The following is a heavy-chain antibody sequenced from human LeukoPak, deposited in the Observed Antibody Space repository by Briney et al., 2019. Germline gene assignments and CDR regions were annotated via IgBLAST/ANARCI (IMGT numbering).Heavy chain of an antibody. CDR1: GGTFSSYA. V-gene: IGHV1-69*13. D-gene: IGHD7-27*01. J-gene: IGHJ4*02. CDR2: IIPIFGTA. Sequence: GASVTVSCTASGGTFSSYAISWVRQAPGQGLEWMGGIIPIFGTANYAQKFQGRVTITADESTSTAYMELSSLRSEDTAVYYCAREPLTGHFDYWGQGTLVTVSS. CDR3: AREPLTGHFDY.